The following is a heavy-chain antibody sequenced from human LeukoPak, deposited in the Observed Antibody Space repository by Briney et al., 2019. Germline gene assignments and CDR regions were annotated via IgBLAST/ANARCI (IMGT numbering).Heavy chain of an antibody. J-gene: IGHJ4*02. CDR3: AREVLRLDY. CDR1: GYTFNTYS. Sequence: ASVKVSFKASGYTFNTYSINWVRQAPGQGPEWVGWINAHTGNPTYAQGFTGRFVFSLDTSVSTAYLQISSLRAEDTAVYYCAREVLRLDYWGQGTLVTVSS. CDR2: INAHTGNP. V-gene: IGHV7-4-1*02.